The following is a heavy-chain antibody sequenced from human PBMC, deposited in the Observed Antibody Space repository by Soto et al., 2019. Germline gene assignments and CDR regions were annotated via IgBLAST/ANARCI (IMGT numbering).Heavy chain of an antibody. CDR1: GGSISSYY. CDR3: ARQKSLRYFDWLVFDY. Sequence: ASETLSLTCTVSGGSISSYYWSWIRQPPGKGLEWIGYIYYSGSTNYNPSLKSRVTISVDTSKNQFSLKLSSVTAADTAVYYCARQKSLRYFDWLVFDYWGQGTLVTVSS. V-gene: IGHV4-59*08. CDR2: IYYSGST. J-gene: IGHJ4*02. D-gene: IGHD3-9*01.